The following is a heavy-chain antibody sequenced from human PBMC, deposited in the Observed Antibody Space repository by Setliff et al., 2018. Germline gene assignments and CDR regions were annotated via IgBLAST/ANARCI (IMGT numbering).Heavy chain of an antibody. CDR2: INSDGNNI. CDR1: GFTFSSYR. V-gene: IGHV3-74*01. D-gene: IGHD5-18*01. J-gene: IGHJ4*02. CDR3: ARGYSYGYRIDY. Sequence: PGGSLRLSCAASGFTFSSYRMHWVRQAPGKGLVWVSRINSDGNNITYADSVKGRFTISRDNVKKTLYLQMSSLRGEDTALYYCARGYSYGYRIDYWGQGTLVTVSS.